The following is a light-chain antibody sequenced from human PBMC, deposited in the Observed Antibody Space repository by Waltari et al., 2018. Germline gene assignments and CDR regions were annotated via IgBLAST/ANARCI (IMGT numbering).Light chain of an antibody. CDR1: QGISNY. CDR2: AAS. Sequence: DIQMTQSPSSLSASVGDRVTITCRASQGISNYLAWFQQKPGKVPNLLIYAASILQSGAPSRFSGSGSGTYFTLTISSLQPEDVAAYYCKKYNSPEFTFGPGTKVDI. CDR3: KKYNSPEFT. V-gene: IGKV1-27*01. J-gene: IGKJ3*01.